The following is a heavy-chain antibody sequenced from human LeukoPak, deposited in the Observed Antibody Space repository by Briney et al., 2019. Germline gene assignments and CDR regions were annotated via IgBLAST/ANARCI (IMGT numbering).Heavy chain of an antibody. CDR2: IDHSGST. V-gene: IGHV4-34*01. CDR1: GGSFSGYY. Sequence: SETLSLTCAVYGGSFSGYYWSWIRQPPGKGLEWIGEIDHSGSTNYNPSLKSRVTISVDTSKNQFSLKLSSLTAADTAVYYCARGRCSSTSWYRRALNWFDPWGQGTLVTVSS. CDR3: ARGRCSSTSWYRRALNWFDP. J-gene: IGHJ5*02. D-gene: IGHD2-2*02.